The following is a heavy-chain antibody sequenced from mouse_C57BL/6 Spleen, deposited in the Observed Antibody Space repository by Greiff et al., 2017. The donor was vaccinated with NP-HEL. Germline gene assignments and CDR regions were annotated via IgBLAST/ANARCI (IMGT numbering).Heavy chain of an antibody. Sequence: QVQLQQPGAELVRPGSSVQLSCKASGYTFTSYWMDWVKQRPGQGLEWIGNIYPSDSETHYNQKFKDKATLTVDKSSSTDYMQLSSRTSEDSAVYYCARGVVPFAYWGQGTLVTVAA. J-gene: IGHJ3*01. D-gene: IGHD1-1*01. CDR2: IYPSDSET. CDR3: ARGVVPFAY. V-gene: IGHV1-61*01. CDR1: GYTFTSYW.